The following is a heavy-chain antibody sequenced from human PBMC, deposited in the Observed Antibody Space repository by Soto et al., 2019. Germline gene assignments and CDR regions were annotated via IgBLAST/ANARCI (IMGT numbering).Heavy chain of an antibody. D-gene: IGHD6-6*01. CDR1: GDSITSYY. CDR2: ISYTGST. J-gene: IGHJ5*02. CDR3: ARGIAAQNRGWFDP. Sequence: PSETLSLTCTVSGDSITSYYWSWIRQPPGKGLEWVGYISYTGSTIYNPSLESRATISLDTSKNQVSLSLNSVTVADTAVYYCARGIAAQNRGWFDPWGQGTLVTVSS. V-gene: IGHV4-59*13.